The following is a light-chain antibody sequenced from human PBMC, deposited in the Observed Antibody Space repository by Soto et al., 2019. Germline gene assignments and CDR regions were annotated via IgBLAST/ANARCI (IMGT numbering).Light chain of an antibody. CDR2: DAS. CDR3: QQFYDYPLP. CDR1: QPISTL. Sequence: AIQLTQSPSSLSASVGDRVIITCRASQPISTLFAWYQQMPGKPPKLLIYDASTLESGVPSRFSGSGSGTDFTLTISSLQPEDFATYYCQQFYDYPLPFGGGTKVEVK. J-gene: IGKJ4*01. V-gene: IGKV1D-13*01.